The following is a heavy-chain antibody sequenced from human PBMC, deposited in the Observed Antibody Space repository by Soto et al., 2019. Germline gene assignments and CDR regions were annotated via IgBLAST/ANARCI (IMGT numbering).Heavy chain of an antibody. V-gene: IGHV4-30-2*01. D-gene: IGHD1-1*01. CDR1: GGSISSGGYS. J-gene: IGHJ5*02. CDR2: IYHSGST. Sequence: QLQLQESGSGLVRPSQTLSLTCAVSGGSISSGGYSWNWIRQPPGKGLEWIGYIYHSGSTLYNPSLKSRVTIPVDKSKTQCSLKLTSVTAADTAVYYAARDQLEGNWFDPWGQGTLVTVSS. CDR3: ARDQLEGNWFDP.